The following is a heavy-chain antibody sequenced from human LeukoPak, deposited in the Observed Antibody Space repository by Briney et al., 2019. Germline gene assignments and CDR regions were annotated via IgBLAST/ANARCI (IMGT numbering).Heavy chain of an antibody. Sequence: PSETLSLTCAVYGGSFSGYYWSWIRQPPGKGLEWIGEINHSGSTNYNPSLKSRVTISVDTSKNQFSLKLSSVTAADTAVYYCARSAPGRYYGSGATYPTFRYWGQGTLVTVSS. CDR1: GGSFSGYY. V-gene: IGHV4-34*01. CDR3: ARSAPGRYYGSGATYPTFRY. J-gene: IGHJ4*02. D-gene: IGHD3-10*01. CDR2: INHSGST.